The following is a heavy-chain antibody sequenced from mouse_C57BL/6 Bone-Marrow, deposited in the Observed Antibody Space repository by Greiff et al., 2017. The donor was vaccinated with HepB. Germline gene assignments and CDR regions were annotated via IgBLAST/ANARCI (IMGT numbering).Heavy chain of an antibody. J-gene: IGHJ3*01. CDR1: GYAFTNYL. Sequence: QVQLQQSGAELVRPGTSVKVSCKASGYAFTNYLIEWVKQRPGQGLEWIGVINPGSGGTNYNEKFKGKATLTAEKSSSTAYMQLSSLTSEDSAVYFCARSRVLWGFAYWGQGTLVTVSA. CDR2: INPGSGGT. CDR3: ARSRVLWGFAY. V-gene: IGHV1-54*01. D-gene: IGHD1-1*02.